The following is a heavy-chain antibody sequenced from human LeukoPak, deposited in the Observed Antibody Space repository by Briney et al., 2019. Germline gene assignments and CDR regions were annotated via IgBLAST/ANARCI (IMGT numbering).Heavy chain of an antibody. CDR2: ISTFNGHT. Sequence: ASVKVSCKTSGYTFTTYAISWVRQAPGQGLEWMGWISTFNGHTNYAESRQDRVTMTTDTSTSTVYMELSSLTLDDTAVYYCARVDTVNYYYYMDVWGKGTPVTVSS. J-gene: IGHJ6*03. V-gene: IGHV1-18*01. CDR1: GYTFTTYA. CDR3: ARVDTVNYYYYMDV. D-gene: IGHD4-17*01.